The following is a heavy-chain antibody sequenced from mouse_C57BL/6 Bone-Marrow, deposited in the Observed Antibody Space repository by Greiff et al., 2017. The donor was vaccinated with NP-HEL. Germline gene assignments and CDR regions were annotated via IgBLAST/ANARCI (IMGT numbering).Heavy chain of an antibody. CDR2: ISSGGSYT. V-gene: IGHV5-6*01. CDR3: ASPYYYAMDY. J-gene: IGHJ4*01. CDR1: GFTFSSYG. Sequence: EVQGVESGGDLVKPGGSLKLSCAASGFTFSSYGMSWVRQTPDKRLEWVATISSGGSYTYYPDSVKGRFTISRDNAKNTLYLQMSSLKSEDTAMYYCASPYYYAMDYWGQGTSVTVSS.